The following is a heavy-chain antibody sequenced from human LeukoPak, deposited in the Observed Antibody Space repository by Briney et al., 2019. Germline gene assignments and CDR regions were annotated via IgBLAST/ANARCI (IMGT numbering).Heavy chain of an antibody. CDR1: GGTFSSYA. D-gene: IGHD3-22*01. CDR2: IIPIFGTA. Sequence: SVTVSCKSSGGTFSSYAISWVRQAPGQGLAWMGRIIPIFGTANYAQKFQGRVTITADKSTSTAYMELSSLRSEDTAVYYCARGRDYYDSSGYYWSDYWGQGTLLTVSS. J-gene: IGHJ4*02. V-gene: IGHV1-69*06. CDR3: ARGRDYYDSSGYYWSDY.